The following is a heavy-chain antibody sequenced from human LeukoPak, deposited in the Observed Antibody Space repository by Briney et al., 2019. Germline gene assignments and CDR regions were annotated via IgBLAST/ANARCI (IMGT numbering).Heavy chain of an antibody. V-gene: IGHV3-30*04. J-gene: IGHJ3*02. CDR1: GFTFSSYA. CDR2: ISYDGSNK. Sequence: GGSLRLSCAASGFTFSSYAMHWVRQAPGKGLEWVAVISYDGSNKYYADSVKGRFTISRDNSKNTLYLQMNSLRAEDTAVYYCARDLPGLDSSGYYHPIGAFDIWGQGTMVTVSS. D-gene: IGHD3-22*01. CDR3: ARDLPGLDSSGYYHPIGAFDI.